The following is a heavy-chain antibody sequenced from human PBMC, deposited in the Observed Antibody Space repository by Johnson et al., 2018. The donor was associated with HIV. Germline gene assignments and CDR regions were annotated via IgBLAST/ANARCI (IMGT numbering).Heavy chain of an antibody. CDR1: GFTFDDFA. CDR3: ASGGWLEGAFDI. D-gene: IGHD6-19*01. CDR2: ISYDGSNK. V-gene: IGHV3-30-3*01. Sequence: VQLVESGGGMVQPGRSLRLSCAASGFTFDDFAMHWVRQGPGKGLEWVAVISYDGSNKYYADSVKGRFTISRDNSKNTLYLQMNSLRAEDTAVYYCASGGWLEGAFDIWGQGTMVTVSS. J-gene: IGHJ3*02.